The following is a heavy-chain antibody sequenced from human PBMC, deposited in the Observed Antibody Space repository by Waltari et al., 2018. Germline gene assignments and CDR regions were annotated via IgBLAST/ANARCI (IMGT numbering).Heavy chain of an antibody. J-gene: IGHJ4*02. D-gene: IGHD6-19*01. Sequence: QVQVVQSGAEVKKPGASVKVSCKASGYTFTDYSIHWVRQAPGQGLEWRGGINPKSGDTKYAQKFQGWVTMTRDTSVTTAYLEVSRLRSDDTAVYFCARAIGIPVAASFVYWGQGTLVTVSS. V-gene: IGHV1-2*04. CDR1: GYTFTDYS. CDR2: INPKSGDT. CDR3: ARAIGIPVAASFVY.